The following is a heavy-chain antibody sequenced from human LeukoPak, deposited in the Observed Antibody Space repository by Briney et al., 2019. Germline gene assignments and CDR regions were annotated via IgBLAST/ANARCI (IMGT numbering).Heavy chain of an antibody. J-gene: IGHJ4*02. CDR2: INPKNGGT. D-gene: IGHD6-13*01. CDR3: ARISAAGTNPYFDY. V-gene: IGHV1-2*02. CDR1: GYTFTDYF. Sequence: VASVKVSCKASGYTFTDYFIHWVRQAPGQGLEWMGWINPKNGGTFYSQKFQGRVTMTRDMSTSTVYMELSSLRSEDTAVYYCARISAAGTNPYFDYWGQGTLVTVSS.